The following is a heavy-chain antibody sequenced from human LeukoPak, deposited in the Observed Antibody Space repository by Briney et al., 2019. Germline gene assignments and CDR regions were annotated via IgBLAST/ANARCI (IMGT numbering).Heavy chain of an antibody. CDR3: AKDGEPWFGAGVTWYYFDY. CDR1: GSTFDKYA. V-gene: IGHV3-23*01. D-gene: IGHD3-10*01. J-gene: IGHJ4*02. CDR2: IGISAGST. Sequence: GGSLRLSCEASGSTFDKYAVSWVRQAPGKGLEWVSTIGISAGSTYYADAVKGRFTISRDNSKNTLYLQMNSLRAEDTAVYYCAKDGEPWFGAGVTWYYFDYWGQGTLVTVSS.